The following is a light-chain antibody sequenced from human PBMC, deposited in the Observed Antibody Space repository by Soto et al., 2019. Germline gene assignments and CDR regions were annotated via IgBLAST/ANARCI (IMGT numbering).Light chain of an antibody. Sequence: EIVMSQSPATVSVSPGERATLSCRASQSVSSNLAWYQQKPGQAPRLLIYGASTRATGIPARFSGSGSGTEFTLTISTLQSEDFATYYCQQSYSPPFTFGPRTKVDIK. CDR2: GAS. CDR1: QSVSSN. CDR3: QQSYSPPFT. V-gene: IGKV3-15*01. J-gene: IGKJ3*01.